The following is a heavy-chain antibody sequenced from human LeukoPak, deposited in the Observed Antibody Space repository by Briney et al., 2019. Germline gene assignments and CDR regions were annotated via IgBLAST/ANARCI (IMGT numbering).Heavy chain of an antibody. CDR2: ISYDGSNK. V-gene: IGHV3-30*01. CDR3: ARDPRLLTELPDDPFDY. D-gene: IGHD1-20*01. Sequence: PGGSLRLSCAASGFIFSSYAMHWVRQAPGKGLEWVAVISYDGSNKYYADSVKGRFTISRDNSKNTLYLQMNSLRAEDTAVYYCARDPRLLTELPDDPFDYWGQGTLVTVSS. CDR1: GFIFSSYA. J-gene: IGHJ4*02.